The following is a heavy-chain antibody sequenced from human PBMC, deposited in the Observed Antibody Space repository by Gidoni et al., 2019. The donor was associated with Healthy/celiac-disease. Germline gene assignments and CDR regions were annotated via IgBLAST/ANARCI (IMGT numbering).Heavy chain of an antibody. CDR2: IYYGGST. CDR3: ARGWGGFDY. D-gene: IGHD3-16*01. J-gene: IGHJ4*02. Sequence: QVQLQESGPGLVKPSETLSLTCPVSGGSISSYYWSWIRQPPGKGLEWIGYIYYGGSTNDNPSLKSRVTISVDTSKNQFSLKLSSVTAADTAVYYCARGWGGFDYWGQGTLVTVSS. CDR1: GGSISSYY. V-gene: IGHV4-59*01.